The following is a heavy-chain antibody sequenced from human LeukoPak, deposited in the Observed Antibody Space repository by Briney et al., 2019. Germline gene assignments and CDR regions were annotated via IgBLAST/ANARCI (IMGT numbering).Heavy chain of an antibody. CDR2: INSDGSST. D-gene: IGHD4-17*01. CDR3: ARDTDTVTTILDY. V-gene: IGHV3-74*01. CDR1: GNYW. Sequence: GGSLRLSCAASGNYWMHWVRQAPGKGLVWVSRINSDGSSTSYADSVKGRFTISRDNAKNTLYLQMNSLRAEDTAVYYCARDTDTVTTILDYWGQGTLVTVSS. J-gene: IGHJ4*02.